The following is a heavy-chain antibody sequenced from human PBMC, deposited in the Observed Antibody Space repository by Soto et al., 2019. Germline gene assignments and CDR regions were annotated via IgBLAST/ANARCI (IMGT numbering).Heavy chain of an antibody. CDR2: IRSKAYGGTT. J-gene: IGHJ5*02. V-gene: IGHV3-49*03. Sequence: PGGSLRLSCTASGFTFGDYAMSWFRQAPGKGLEWVGFIRSKAYGGTTEYAASVKGRFTISRDDSKSIAYLQMNSLKTEDTAVYYCTRGGYCSSTSCYVGFDPWGQGTLVTVSS. CDR1: GFTFGDYA. D-gene: IGHD2-2*01. CDR3: TRGGYCSSTSCYVGFDP.